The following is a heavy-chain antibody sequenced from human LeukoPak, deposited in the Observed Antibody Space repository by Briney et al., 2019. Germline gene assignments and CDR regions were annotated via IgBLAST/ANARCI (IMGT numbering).Heavy chain of an antibody. J-gene: IGHJ5*02. CDR3: TSGRGFYYDT. V-gene: IGHV3-15*07. D-gene: IGHD3-22*01. Sequence: GGSLRLSCAASTFTFNNAWVNWVRQAPGKGLEWVGRIKNKADGGTTDFAAPVKGRFTISRDDSTNTLYLQMNSLTTEDTAVYYCTSGRGFYYDTWDQGTLVTVSS. CDR1: TFTFNNAW. CDR2: IKNKADGGTT.